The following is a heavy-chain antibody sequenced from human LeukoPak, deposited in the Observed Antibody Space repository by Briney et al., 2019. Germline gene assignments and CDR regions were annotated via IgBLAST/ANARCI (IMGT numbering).Heavy chain of an antibody. D-gene: IGHD5-18*01. CDR1: GGSISSYY. CDR2: IYTSGST. V-gene: IGHV4-4*07. Sequence: SETLSLTCTVSGGSISSYYWSWIRQPAGKGLEWIGRIYTSGSTNYNPSLKSRVTMSVDTSKNQFSLKLSSVTAADTAVYYCARGGYSYGFIPMDVRGKGTTVTVSS. J-gene: IGHJ6*03. CDR3: ARGGYSYGFIPMDV.